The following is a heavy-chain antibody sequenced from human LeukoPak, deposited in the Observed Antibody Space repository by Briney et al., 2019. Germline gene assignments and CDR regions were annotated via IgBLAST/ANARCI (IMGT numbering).Heavy chain of an antibody. V-gene: IGHV4-59*08. D-gene: IGHD6-19*01. CDR3: ARHGGGWSFDY. CDR2: IYDSGST. Sequence: PSETLSLTCTVSGASISSYYWSWIRQPPGKGLEWIAYIYDSGSTNYNPSLKSRVTTSVDTSKNQFSLMLSSVTAADTAVYFCARHGGGWSFDYWGQGTQVTVSS. J-gene: IGHJ4*02. CDR1: GASISSYY.